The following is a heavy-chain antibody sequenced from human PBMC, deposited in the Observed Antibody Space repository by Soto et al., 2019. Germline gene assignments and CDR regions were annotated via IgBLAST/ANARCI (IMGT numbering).Heavy chain of an antibody. V-gene: IGHV3-23*01. Sequence: GGSLRLSCAASGFTFSSYAMSWVRQAPGKGLEWVSAISGSGGSTYYADSVKGRFTISRDNSKNTLYLQMNSLRAEDTAVYYCACYGSGSYCFDYWGQGTLVTVSS. CDR1: GFTFSSYA. CDR3: ACYGSGSYCFDY. D-gene: IGHD3-10*01. CDR2: ISGSGGST. J-gene: IGHJ4*02.